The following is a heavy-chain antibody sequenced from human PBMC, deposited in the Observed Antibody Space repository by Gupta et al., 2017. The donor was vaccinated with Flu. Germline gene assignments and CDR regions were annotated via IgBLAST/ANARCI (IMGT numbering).Heavy chain of an antibody. CDR2: ISGYNANT. CDR3: ARDRAHVLTGYSFEK. J-gene: IGHJ4*02. D-gene: IGHD3-9*01. Sequence: QVHLVQSGAEVKKPGASVKVSCKASGYTFTNYGISWVRQAPGQGLEWMGWISGYNANTNYAQKVQGRVTMTTDTSTNTAYMELRSLRSDDTAVYYCARDRAHVLTGYSFEKWGQGTLVTVSS. CDR1: GYTFTNYG. V-gene: IGHV1-18*01.